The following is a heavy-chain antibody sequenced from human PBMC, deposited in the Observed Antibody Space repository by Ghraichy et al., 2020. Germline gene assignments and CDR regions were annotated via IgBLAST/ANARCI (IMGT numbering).Heavy chain of an antibody. CDR1: GFIFSSSW. D-gene: IGHD3-3*01. CDR2: IREDGSEK. J-gene: IGHJ2*01. CDR3: ARDRDFGVVIMSKNRYFDL. V-gene: IGHV3-7*01. Sequence: GGSLRLSCTASGFIFSSSWMTCVRQAPGKGLEWVATIREDGSEKYSVDSVNGRFTISRDNAKNSLYLQMNSLRAEDTAVYYCARDRDFGVVIMSKNRYFDLWGRGTLVTVFS.